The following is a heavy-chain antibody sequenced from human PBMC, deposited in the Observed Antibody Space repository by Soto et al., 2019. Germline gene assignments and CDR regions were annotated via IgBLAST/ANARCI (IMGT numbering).Heavy chain of an antibody. CDR1: GGSISSYY. CDR2: IYYSGST. V-gene: IGHV4-59*01. J-gene: IGHJ5*02. Sequence: SETVSLTCTVSGGSISSYYWSWIRQPPGKGLEWIGYIYYSGSTNYNPSLKSRVTISVDTSKNQFSLKLSSVTAADTAVYYCARRDNWFDPWGQGTLVTVSS. CDR3: ARRDNWFDP.